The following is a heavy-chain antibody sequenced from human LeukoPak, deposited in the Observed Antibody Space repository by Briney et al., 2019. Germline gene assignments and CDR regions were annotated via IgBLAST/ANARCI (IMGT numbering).Heavy chain of an antibody. Sequence: SETLSLTCTVSGGSISSYYWSWIRQPPGKGLEWIGYIYYSGSTNYNPSLKSRVTISVDTSKNQFSLKLSSVTAADTAVYYCGGGTDYYYYGMDVWGQGTTVTVSS. J-gene: IGHJ6*02. CDR2: IYYSGST. D-gene: IGHD1-14*01. CDR1: GGSISSYY. CDR3: GGGTDYYYYGMDV. V-gene: IGHV4-59*01.